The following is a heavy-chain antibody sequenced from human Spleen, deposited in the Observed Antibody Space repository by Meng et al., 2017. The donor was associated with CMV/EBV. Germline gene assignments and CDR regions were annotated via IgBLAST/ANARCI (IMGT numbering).Heavy chain of an antibody. Sequence: SGPTLVKPTQTLTLTCSFSGFSLNTNRMCVTWVRQPPGKALEWLALLDWDDDKYYSTSLKTRLTISKDTSKNQVVLTMTNMDPVDTATYYCARALGGDSISSWPYQYYFGMDVWGQGTTVTVSS. CDR3: ARALGGDSISSWPYQYYFGMDV. V-gene: IGHV2-70*20. J-gene: IGHJ6*02. CDR1: GFSLNTNRMC. CDR2: LDWDDDK. D-gene: IGHD6-6*01.